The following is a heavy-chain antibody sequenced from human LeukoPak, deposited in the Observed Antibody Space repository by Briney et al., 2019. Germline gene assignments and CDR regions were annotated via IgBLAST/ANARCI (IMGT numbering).Heavy chain of an antibody. CDR1: GATFSSYA. Sequence: GSSVKVSCKASGATFSSYAINWVRQAPGQGLEWMGRIIPMLGTVNYAQKFQGRVTIIADKFTSTAYMELSSLRSEDTAVYYCARERGGSPDAYSGSSPSWALYYSMDVWGKGTTVTVSS. V-gene: IGHV1-69*04. J-gene: IGHJ6*03. D-gene: IGHD1-26*01. CDR3: ARERGGSPDAYSGSSPSWALYYSMDV. CDR2: IIPMLGTV.